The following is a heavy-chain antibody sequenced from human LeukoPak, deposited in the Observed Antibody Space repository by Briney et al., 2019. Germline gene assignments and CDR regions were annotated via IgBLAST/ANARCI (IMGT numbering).Heavy chain of an antibody. D-gene: IGHD2-15*01. CDR1: GFTFSSYS. J-gene: IGHJ6*02. CDR2: ISSSSSYI. CDR3: ARDLGSCSGGSCYSCYYYYAMDV. Sequence: PGGSLRLSCAASGFTFSSYSMNWVRQAPGKGLEWVSSISSSSSYIYYTDSVKGRFTISRDNAKNSLYLQMNSLRAEDTAVCYCARDLGSCSGGSCYSCYYYYAMDVWGQGTTVTVSS. V-gene: IGHV3-21*01.